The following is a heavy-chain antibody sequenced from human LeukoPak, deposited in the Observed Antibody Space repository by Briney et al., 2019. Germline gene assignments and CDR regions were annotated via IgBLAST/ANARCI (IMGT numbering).Heavy chain of an antibody. J-gene: IGHJ4*02. CDR1: GGSISSYY. D-gene: IGHD3-22*01. CDR2: IYTRGST. Sequence: SETLSLTCTVSGGSISSYYWSWIRQPAGKGLEWIGRIYTRGSTNYNPSLKSRVTMSADMSKNQFSLKLSSVTAADAVVYYCAGEGHYYDSTGYYYGGEDYWGQGTLVTVSS. V-gene: IGHV4-4*07. CDR3: AGEGHYYDSTGYYYGGEDY.